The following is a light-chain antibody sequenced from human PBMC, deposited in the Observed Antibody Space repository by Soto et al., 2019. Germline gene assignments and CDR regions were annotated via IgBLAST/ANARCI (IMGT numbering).Light chain of an antibody. CDR3: QQRYSWPVT. Sequence: EIVMTQSPATLSVSPGERATLSCRASQSVGSNLAWFQQKPGQAPRLLIYGASTRATGIPARFSGSGSGAEFTLTISSLQSEDFAVYYCQQRYSWPVTFGQGTRL. J-gene: IGKJ5*01. CDR2: GAS. V-gene: IGKV3-15*01. CDR1: QSVGSN.